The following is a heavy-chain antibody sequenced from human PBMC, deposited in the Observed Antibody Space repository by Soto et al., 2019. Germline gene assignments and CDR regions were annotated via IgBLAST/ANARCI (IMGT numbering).Heavy chain of an antibody. V-gene: IGHV3-23*01. Sequence: EVQLLESGGGLVQPGGSLRLSCAASGFKFYSYAMNGVRQAPGKGLEWVSGIDGSAVGTYYADSVKGRFAISRDNSGNTLYLQMHSRRVEDTAVYYCAKEGELIDDKIDHWGQGTLVTVS. CDR2: IDGSAVGT. CDR1: GFKFYSYA. D-gene: IGHD3-16*01. J-gene: IGHJ4*02. CDR3: AKEGELIDDKIDH.